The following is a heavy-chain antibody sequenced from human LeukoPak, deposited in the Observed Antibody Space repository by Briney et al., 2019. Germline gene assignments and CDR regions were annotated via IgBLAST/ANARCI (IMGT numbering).Heavy chain of an antibody. CDR2: ISSSSSYI. CDR3: ARNPGIVVVPAATPGGYFDY. J-gene: IGHJ4*02. D-gene: IGHD2-2*01. V-gene: IGHV3-21*01. Sequence: GGSLRLSCAASGFTFSSYSMNWVRQAPGKGLEWVSSISSSSSYIHYADSVKGRFTISRDNAKNSLYLQMNSLRAEDTAVYYCARNPGIVVVPAATPGGYFDYWGQGTLVTVSS. CDR1: GFTFSSYS.